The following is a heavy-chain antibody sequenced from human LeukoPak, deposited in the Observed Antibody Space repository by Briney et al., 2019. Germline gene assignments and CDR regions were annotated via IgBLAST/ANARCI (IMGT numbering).Heavy chain of an antibody. CDR1: GGTFSSYA. Sequence: SVKVSCKASGGTFSSYAISWVRQAPGQGPEWMGRIIPILGIANYAQKFQGRVTITADKSTSTAYMELSSLRSEDTAVYYCARYSDGGSSDYFDYWGQGTLVTVSS. CDR2: IIPILGIA. D-gene: IGHD2-15*01. CDR3: ARYSDGGSSDYFDY. V-gene: IGHV1-69*04. J-gene: IGHJ4*02.